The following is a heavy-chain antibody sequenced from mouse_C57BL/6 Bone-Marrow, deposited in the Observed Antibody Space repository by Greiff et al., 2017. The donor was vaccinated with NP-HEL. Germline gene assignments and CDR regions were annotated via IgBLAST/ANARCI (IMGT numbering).Heavy chain of an antibody. V-gene: IGHV1-72*01. CDR3: ARKGSSYCYWYFDV. CDR1: GYTFTSYW. Sequence: QVQLKQPGAELVKPGASVKLSCKASGYTFTSYWMHWVKQRPGRGLEWIGRIDPNSGGTKYNEKFKSKATLTVDKPSSTAYMQLSSLTSEDSAVYYCARKGSSYCYWYFDVWGTGTTVTVSS. J-gene: IGHJ1*03. CDR2: IDPNSGGT. D-gene: IGHD1-1*01.